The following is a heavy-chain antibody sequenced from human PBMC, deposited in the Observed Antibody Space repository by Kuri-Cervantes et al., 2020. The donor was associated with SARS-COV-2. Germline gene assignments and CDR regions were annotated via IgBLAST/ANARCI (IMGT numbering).Heavy chain of an antibody. CDR2: LSSSSGYI. CDR3: ARVMYGDYPDHHDTFDV. V-gene: IGHV3-21*01. Sequence: GGSLTLSCAASGVIFSTYGMNWVRQAPGKGLEWVSSLSSSSGYIYYADSVRGRFTISRDNARNSLHLQMNSLRVDDTAVYYCARVMYGDYPDHHDTFDVWGQGTMVTVSS. D-gene: IGHD4-17*01. J-gene: IGHJ3*01. CDR1: GVIFSTYG.